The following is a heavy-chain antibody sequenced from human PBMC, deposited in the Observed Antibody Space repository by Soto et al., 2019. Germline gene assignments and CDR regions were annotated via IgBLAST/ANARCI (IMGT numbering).Heavy chain of an antibody. CDR2: INPHSGVT. V-gene: IGHV1-2*02. CDR3: ALEMSAITYFHY. Sequence: QVHLVQSGAEVKKPGASVIVSCKASGYTFTDHSLHWVRQAPGQGLEWMGWINPHSGVTVSAENFEGRVTMTRDTSINTAYMEMRWLRSDDTAMYYCALEMSAITYFHYWGQGTLLTVSS. J-gene: IGHJ4*02. CDR1: GYTFTDHS. D-gene: IGHD3-3*01.